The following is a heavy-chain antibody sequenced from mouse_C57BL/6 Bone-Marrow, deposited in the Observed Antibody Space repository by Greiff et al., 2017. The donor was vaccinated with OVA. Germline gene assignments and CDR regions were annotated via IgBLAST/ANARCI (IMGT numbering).Heavy chain of an antibody. CDR2: INPSTGGT. CDR3: ARGGTSPFAY. Sequence: EVQLQQSGPELVKPGASVKISCKASGYSFTGYYMNWVKQSPEKSLEWIGEINPSTGGTTSNQKFKAKATLTVDKSSSTAYMQLKGLTSEVSAVEDCARGGTSPFAYWGQGTRVTVSA. J-gene: IGHJ3*01. V-gene: IGHV1-42*01. CDR1: GYSFTGYY. D-gene: IGHD4-1*01.